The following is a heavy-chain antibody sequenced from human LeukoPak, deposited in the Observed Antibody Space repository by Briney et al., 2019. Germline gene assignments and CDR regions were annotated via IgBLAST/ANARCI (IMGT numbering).Heavy chain of an antibody. V-gene: IGHV3-11*01. J-gene: IGHJ4*02. D-gene: IGHD6-13*01. CDR2: ITNSGSDI. Sequence: PGGSLRLSCAASGFTFSNYTMSWVRQAPGKGLEWISYITNSGSDIEYADSVKGRFTISWDNAKKSLYLEMNTLRAEDTAIYYCACPYRSRFDYWGQGTLVTVSS. CDR1: GFTFSNYT. CDR3: ACPYRSRFDY.